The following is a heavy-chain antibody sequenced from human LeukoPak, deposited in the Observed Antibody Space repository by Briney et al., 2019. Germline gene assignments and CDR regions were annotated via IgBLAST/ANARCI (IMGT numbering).Heavy chain of an antibody. CDR2: ISSTSSSYI. CDR3: AKEVVAAALFDY. V-gene: IGHV3-21*04. Sequence: GGSLRLSCAASGFTFISYSMNWVRQAPGKGLEWVSSISSTSSSYIYYADSVKGRFTISRDNAKNSLYLQMNSLRAEDTAVYYCAKEVVAAALFDYWGQGTLVTVSS. J-gene: IGHJ4*02. CDR1: GFTFISYS. D-gene: IGHD2-15*01.